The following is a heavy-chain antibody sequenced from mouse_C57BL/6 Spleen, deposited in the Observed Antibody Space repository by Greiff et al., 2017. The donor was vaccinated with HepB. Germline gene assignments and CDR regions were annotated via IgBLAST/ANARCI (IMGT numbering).Heavy chain of an antibody. CDR3: ARGDYYGRGAMDY. CDR2: INPSNGGT. Sequence: QVQLQQSGTELVKPGASVKLSCKASGYTFTSYWMHWVKQRPGQGLEWIGNINPSNGGTNYNEKFKSKATLTVDKSSSTAYMQLSSLTSEDSAVYYCARGDYYGRGAMDYWGQGTSVTVSS. V-gene: IGHV1-53*01. CDR1: GYTFTSYW. D-gene: IGHD1-1*01. J-gene: IGHJ4*01.